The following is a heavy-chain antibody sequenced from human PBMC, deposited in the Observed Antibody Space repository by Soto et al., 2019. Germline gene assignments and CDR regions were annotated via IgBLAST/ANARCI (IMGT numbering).Heavy chain of an antibody. D-gene: IGHD3-16*02. CDR3: ARGRYDYIWGSYRYPDAFDI. CDR2: ISAYNGDT. Sequence: ASVKVSCQASGYTFTSYGMSWVRQAPGQGLEWMGWISAYNGDTNYAQKLQGRVTMTTDTSTSTAYMELRSLRSDDTAVYYCARGRYDYIWGSYRYPDAFDIWGQGTMVTVSS. J-gene: IGHJ3*02. V-gene: IGHV1-18*01. CDR1: GYTFTSYG.